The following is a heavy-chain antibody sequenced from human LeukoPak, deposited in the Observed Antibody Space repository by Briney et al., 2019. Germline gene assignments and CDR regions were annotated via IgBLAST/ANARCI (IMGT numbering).Heavy chain of an antibody. D-gene: IGHD5-12*01. CDR1: VFTFSSYG. V-gene: IGHV3-30*02. Sequence: PGGSLRLSCAASVFTFSSYGMYWVRQAPGKGLEWVAFIRSDGNKKYYADSVKGRFTISRDNSRNTLYLQMNSLRAEDTAVYYCARDSPLGYSGYDYLEYYYYYMDVWGKGTTVTVSS. J-gene: IGHJ6*03. CDR3: ARDSPLGYSGYDYLEYYYYYMDV. CDR2: IRSDGNKK.